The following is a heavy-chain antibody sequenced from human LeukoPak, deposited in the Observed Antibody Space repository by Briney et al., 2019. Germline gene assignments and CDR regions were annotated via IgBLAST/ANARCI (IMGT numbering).Heavy chain of an antibody. CDR2: IGTAGDT. CDR1: GFTFSDYD. Sequence: PGGSLRLSCAASGFTFSDYDMHWVRQATGKGLEWVSAIGTAGDTYYTGSVKGRFTIPRENAKNSLYLQMNSLRAGDTAVYYCARVAKERVGGVYYFDYSGQGTLVTVSS. J-gene: IGHJ4*02. D-gene: IGHD1-1*01. CDR3: ARVAKERVGGVYYFDY. V-gene: IGHV3-13*01.